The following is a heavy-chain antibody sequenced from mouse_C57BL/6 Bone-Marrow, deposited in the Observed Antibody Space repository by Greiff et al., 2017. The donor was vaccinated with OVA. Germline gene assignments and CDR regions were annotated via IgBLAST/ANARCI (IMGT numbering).Heavy chain of an antibody. CDR1: GYAFSSSW. Sequence: VQLQQSGPELVKPGASVKISCKASGYAFSSSWMNWVKQRPGKGLEWIGRIYPGDGDTNYNGKFKGKATLTADKSSSTAYMQLSSLTSEDSAVDFCARREGSGYVWFAYWGQGTLVTVSA. CDR2: IYPGDGDT. D-gene: IGHD3-2*02. CDR3: ARREGSGYVWFAY. J-gene: IGHJ3*01. V-gene: IGHV1-82*01.